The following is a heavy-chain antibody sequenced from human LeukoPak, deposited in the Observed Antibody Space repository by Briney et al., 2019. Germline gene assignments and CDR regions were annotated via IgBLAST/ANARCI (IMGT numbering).Heavy chain of an antibody. D-gene: IGHD1-26*01. CDR3: ARRVVGTGWGQENWLDP. V-gene: IGHV4-59*01. CDR2: IRYGGRT. CDR1: GASISNFY. J-gene: IGHJ5*02. Sequence: PSETLSLTCTVSGASISNFYWYWIRQSPGKGLESIGHIRYGGRTNYNPSLESRLTISLDTSKNQVSLTLSSVTAADTVVYFCARRVVGTGWGQENWLDPWGQGTLVTVSS.